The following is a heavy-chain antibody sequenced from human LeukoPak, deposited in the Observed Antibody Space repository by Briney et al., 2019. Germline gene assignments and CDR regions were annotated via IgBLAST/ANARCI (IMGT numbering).Heavy chain of an antibody. V-gene: IGHV3-74*01. J-gene: IGHJ3*02. CDR2: INRDGSTT. CDR1: GFTFSSYW. Sequence: PGGSLRLSCAASGFTFSSYWMDWARQAPGKGLVWVSRINRDGSTTRYADSVKGRFPISRDNDKTTLSLQMNSMRDEDTAVYYYSRDTADDAFDIWGQGTMVTVSS. CDR3: SRDTADDAFDI.